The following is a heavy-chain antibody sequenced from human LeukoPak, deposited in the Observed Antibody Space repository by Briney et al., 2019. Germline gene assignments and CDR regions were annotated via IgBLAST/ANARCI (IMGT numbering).Heavy chain of an antibody. J-gene: IGHJ4*02. D-gene: IGHD7-27*01. V-gene: IGHV3-30*02. Sequence: GGSLRLSCAASGFTFSSYGMHWVRQAPGKGLEWVAFIRYDGSNKYYADSVKGRFTISRDNSKNTLYLQMNSLRAEDTAVYYCAKGLGFRPHRPDYWGQGTLVTVSS. CDR1: GFTFSSYG. CDR2: IRYDGSNK. CDR3: AKGLGFRPHRPDY.